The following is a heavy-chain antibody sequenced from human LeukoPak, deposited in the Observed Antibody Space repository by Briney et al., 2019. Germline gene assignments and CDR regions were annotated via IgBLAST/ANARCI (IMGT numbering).Heavy chain of an antibody. Sequence: SETLSLTCAVYGGSFSGYYWSWIRQPPGKGLEWIGEINHSGSTNYNPSLKSRVTISVDTSKNQFSLKLSSVTAADTAVYYCARDPRKDDYWGQGTPVTVSS. V-gene: IGHV4-34*01. CDR1: GGSFSGYY. CDR2: INHSGST. J-gene: IGHJ4*02. CDR3: ARDPRKDDY. D-gene: IGHD6-6*01.